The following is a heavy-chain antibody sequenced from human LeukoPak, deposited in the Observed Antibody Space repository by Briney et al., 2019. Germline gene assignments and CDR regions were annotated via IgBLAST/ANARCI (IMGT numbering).Heavy chain of an antibody. CDR2: INPSGGST. V-gene: IGHV1-46*01. CDR1: GYTFTSYY. CDR3: ARVLRITVVRAYYYYMDV. J-gene: IGHJ6*03. Sequence: ASVKVSCKASGYTFTSYYMHWVRQAPGQGLEWMGIINPSGGSTSYAQKFQGRVTMTRDTSTSTVYMELSSLRSEETAVYYCARVLRITVVRAYYYYMDVWGKGTTVTVSS. D-gene: IGHD3-10*01.